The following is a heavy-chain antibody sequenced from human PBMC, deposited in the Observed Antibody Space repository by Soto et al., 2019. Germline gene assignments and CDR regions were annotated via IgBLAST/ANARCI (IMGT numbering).Heavy chain of an antibody. CDR1: GFSFSSYG. J-gene: IGHJ4*02. Sequence: QVQLAEAGGGVVKPGRSLRLSCAVSGFSFSSYGMHWVRQAPGKGLEWVALISYDGSNKYYADSVNGRFNISRDNSKTTLYLQMNSMRAEDTAVYYCTRGSGLSGSQPPKGYFDYWGQGTLVTVSS. D-gene: IGHD1-26*01. V-gene: IGHV3-30*03. CDR3: TRGSGLSGSQPPKGYFDY. CDR2: ISYDGSNK.